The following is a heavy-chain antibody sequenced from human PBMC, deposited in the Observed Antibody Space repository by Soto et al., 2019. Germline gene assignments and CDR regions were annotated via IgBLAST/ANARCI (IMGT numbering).Heavy chain of an antibody. CDR3: GRCRTDSYAMDV. Sequence: GASVKVSCKASGYTFTGYYMHWVRQAPGQGLEWMGWINPNSGGTNYAQKFQGWVTMTRDTSISTAYMELRSLRSDDTAVYYCGRCRTDSYAMDVWGQGTTVTVSS. CDR2: INPNSGGT. J-gene: IGHJ6*02. CDR1: GYTFTGYY. V-gene: IGHV1-2*04.